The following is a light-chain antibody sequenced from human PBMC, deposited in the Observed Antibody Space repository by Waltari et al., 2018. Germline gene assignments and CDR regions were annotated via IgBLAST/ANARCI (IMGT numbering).Light chain of an antibody. V-gene: IGKV1-5*03. CDR3: G. CDR2: KAS. J-gene: IGKJ1*01. Sequence: DIQMTQSPSTLSASVGDRVTITCRASQSISSWLAWYQQKPGKAPKLLIYKASSLESGVPSRFSGSGSGTEFTLTISSLQPDDFATYYLGFGQGTKVEIK. CDR1: QSISSW.